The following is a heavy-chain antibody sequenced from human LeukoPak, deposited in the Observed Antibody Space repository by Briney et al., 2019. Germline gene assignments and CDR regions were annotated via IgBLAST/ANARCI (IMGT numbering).Heavy chain of an antibody. CDR3: ARDDYYGSGSYYNIRYYFDY. Sequence: ASVKVSCKASGYTFTSYAMHWVRQAPGQRLEWMGWINAGNGNTKYSQKFQGRVTITRDTSASTAYMELSSLRSEDTAVYYCARDDYYGSGSYYNIRYYFDYWGQGTLVTVSS. CDR1: GYTFTSYA. D-gene: IGHD3-10*01. J-gene: IGHJ4*02. V-gene: IGHV1-3*01. CDR2: INAGNGNT.